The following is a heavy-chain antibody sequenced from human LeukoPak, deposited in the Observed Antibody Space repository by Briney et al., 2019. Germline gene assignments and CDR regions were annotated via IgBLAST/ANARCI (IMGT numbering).Heavy chain of an antibody. CDR2: ISSNGGST. V-gene: IGHV3-64*01. J-gene: IGHJ6*02. Sequence: GGSLRLSCAAPGFTFSSYAMHWVRQAPGKGLEYVSAISSNGGSTYYANSVKGRFTISRDNSKNTLYLQMGSLRAEDMAVYYCARRGRIAAAGTALPYYGMDVWGQGTTVTVSS. D-gene: IGHD6-13*01. CDR1: GFTFSSYA. CDR3: ARRGRIAAAGTALPYYGMDV.